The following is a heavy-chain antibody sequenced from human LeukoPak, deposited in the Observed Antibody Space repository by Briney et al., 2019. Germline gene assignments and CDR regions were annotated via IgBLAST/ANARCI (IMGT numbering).Heavy chain of an antibody. J-gene: IGHJ4*02. D-gene: IGHD3-10*01. CDR1: SGSISSFF. CDR2: IYYSGST. V-gene: IGHV4-59*01. CDR3: ARWSPGEGSEWHIDY. Sequence: SETLSLTCTVSSGSISSFFWGWIRQPPGKGLEWIGYIYYSGSTNYNPSLKSRVTISVDTSKNQFSLKLSSVTAADTAVYYCARWSPGEGSEWHIDYWGQGTLVTVSS.